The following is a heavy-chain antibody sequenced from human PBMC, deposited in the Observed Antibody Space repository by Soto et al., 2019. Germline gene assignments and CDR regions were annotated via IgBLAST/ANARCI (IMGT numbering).Heavy chain of an antibody. Sequence: PSETLSLTCTVSGDSISYGGFSWSWIRQSPGKGLEWIGYISHLESTYFHPSFKSRLTMSIDRTRNQFSLKLSSVTAADMAVYYCARGGGYDSFDYWGQGVLVTVSS. CDR3: ARGGGYDSFDY. CDR2: ISHLEST. J-gene: IGHJ4*02. D-gene: IGHD5-12*01. V-gene: IGHV4-30-2*06. CDR1: GDSISYGGFS.